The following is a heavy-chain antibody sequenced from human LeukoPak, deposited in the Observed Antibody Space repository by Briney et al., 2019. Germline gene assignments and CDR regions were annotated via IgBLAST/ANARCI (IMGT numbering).Heavy chain of an antibody. D-gene: IGHD3-10*01. CDR1: GFSFSDYA. J-gene: IGHJ4*02. CDR3: ARAKPKNMVRGLIMRRESRYYFDY. V-gene: IGHV3-23*01. Sequence: GGSLRLSCAASGFSFSDYAMNWVRQAPGKGLEWVSVISGSGGSTYYADSVKGRVTISRDNSKSTLYIQMNSLRAEDTAVYYCARAKPKNMVRGLIMRRESRYYFDYWGQGTLVTVSS. CDR2: ISGSGGST.